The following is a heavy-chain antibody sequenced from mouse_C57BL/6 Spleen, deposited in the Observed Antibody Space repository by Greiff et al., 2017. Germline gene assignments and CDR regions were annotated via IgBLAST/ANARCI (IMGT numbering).Heavy chain of an antibody. Sequence: QVQLQQSGAELLKPGASVKLSCKASGSTFTSYWLHWVKRRPGQGLEWIGMIHPNSGSTNYNERFKSKATLTVDKSSSTAYMQLSSLTSEDSAVYYCARSPYSNLDYWGQGTTLTVSS. CDR2: IHPNSGST. D-gene: IGHD2-5*01. J-gene: IGHJ2*01. CDR1: GSTFTSYW. CDR3: ARSPYSNLDY. V-gene: IGHV1-64*01.